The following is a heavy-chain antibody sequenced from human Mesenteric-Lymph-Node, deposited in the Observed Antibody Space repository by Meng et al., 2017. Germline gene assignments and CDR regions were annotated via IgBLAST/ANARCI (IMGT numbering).Heavy chain of an antibody. CDR1: GFTFSSYS. CDR3: ARERITTTCMDV. V-gene: IGHV3-23*01. J-gene: IGHJ6*01. Sequence: GESLKISCAASGFTFSSYSMNWVRQAPGKGLEWVSLISGSGGNTYYADSVKGRFTSSRDNSKNTVYLQMNSLRAEDTAIYFCARERITTTCMDVWGQGTTTVSS. D-gene: IGHD1-1*01. CDR2: ISGSGGNT.